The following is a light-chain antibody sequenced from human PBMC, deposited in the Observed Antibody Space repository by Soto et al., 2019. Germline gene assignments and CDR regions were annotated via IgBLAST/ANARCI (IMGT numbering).Light chain of an antibody. CDR3: QQSYSTLWT. CDR2: AAS. CDR1: QDINKN. Sequence: DIQVTQAPTSLSASVGDRGTVPCQASQDINKNLIWYQQKPGKAPKLLIHAASSSQSGVPSRFSGSGSGTDFTLTINSVQPEDFATYYCQQSYSTLWTFGQGTKVDIK. J-gene: IGKJ1*01. V-gene: IGKV1-39*01.